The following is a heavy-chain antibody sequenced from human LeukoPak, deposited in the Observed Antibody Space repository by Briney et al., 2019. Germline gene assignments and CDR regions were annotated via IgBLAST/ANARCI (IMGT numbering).Heavy chain of an antibody. V-gene: IGHV3-21*04. J-gene: IGHJ4*02. CDR3: ARSAGTGGPYYFDY. Sequence: GGSLRLSCAASGFTFNTYSMNWARQAPGKGLEWVSSISGLSTYIYYPDSMKGRFTISRDNAKNSLFLQVSSLRAEDTAVYFCARSAGTGGPYYFDYWGQGSLVTVSS. CDR2: ISGLSTYI. D-gene: IGHD3/OR15-3a*01. CDR1: GFTFNTYS.